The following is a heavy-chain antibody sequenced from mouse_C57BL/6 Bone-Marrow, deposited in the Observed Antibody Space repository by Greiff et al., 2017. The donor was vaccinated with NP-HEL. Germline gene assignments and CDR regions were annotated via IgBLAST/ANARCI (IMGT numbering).Heavy chain of an antibody. J-gene: IGHJ1*03. D-gene: IGHD1-1*01. V-gene: IGHV14-4*01. CDR3: TTGSSFCV. CDR2: IDPENGDT. CDR1: GFNIKDDY. Sequence: EVHLVESGAELVRPGASVKLSCTASGFNIKDDYMHWVKQRPEQGLEWIGWIDPENGDTEYASKFQGKATITADTSSNTAYLQLSSLTSEDTAVYYCTTGSSFCVWGTGTTVTVSS.